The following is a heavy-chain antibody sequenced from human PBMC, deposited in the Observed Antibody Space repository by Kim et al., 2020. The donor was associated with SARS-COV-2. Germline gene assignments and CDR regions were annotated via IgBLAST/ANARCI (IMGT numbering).Heavy chain of an antibody. J-gene: IGHJ6*02. CDR3: ARLHLEQAPYYYYGMDV. D-gene: IGHD1-1*01. CDR2: INPNSGGT. V-gene: IGHV1-2*02. Sequence: ASVKVSCKASGYTFTGYYMHWVRQAPGQGLEWMGWINPNSGGTNYAQKFQGRVTMTRDTSISTAYMELSRLRSDDTAVYYCARLHLEQAPYYYYGMDVWGQGTTVTVSS. CDR1: GYTFTGYY.